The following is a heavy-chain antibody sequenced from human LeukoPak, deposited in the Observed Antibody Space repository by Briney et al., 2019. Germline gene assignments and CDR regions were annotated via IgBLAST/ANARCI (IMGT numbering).Heavy chain of an antibody. Sequence: GGSLRLSCAASGFTVSSNSMSWVRQAPGKGLEWVAVISYDGSNKYYADSVKGRFTISRDNSKNTLYLQMNSLRAEDTAVYYCAKGGGMVPTSDYWGQGTLVTVSS. CDR2: ISYDGSNK. CDR1: GFTVSSNS. J-gene: IGHJ4*02. V-gene: IGHV3-30*18. CDR3: AKGGGMVPTSDY. D-gene: IGHD2-8*01.